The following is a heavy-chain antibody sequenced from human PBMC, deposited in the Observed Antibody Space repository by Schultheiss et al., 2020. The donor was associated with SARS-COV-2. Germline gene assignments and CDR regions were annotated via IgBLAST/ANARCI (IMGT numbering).Heavy chain of an antibody. J-gene: IGHJ6*02. V-gene: IGHV3-21*01. D-gene: IGHD2-15*01. Sequence: GGSLRLSCAASGFTFSSYAMSWVRQAPGKGLEWVSSISSSSSYIYYADSVKGRFTISRDNSKNTLYLQMNSLRAEDTAVYYCARDRGYCSGGSCHSSGVDVWGQGTTVTVSS. CDR3: ARDRGYCSGGSCHSSGVDV. CDR2: ISSSSSYI. CDR1: GFTFSSYA.